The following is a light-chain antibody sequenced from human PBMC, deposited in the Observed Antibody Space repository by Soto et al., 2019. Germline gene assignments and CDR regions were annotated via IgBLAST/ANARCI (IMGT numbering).Light chain of an antibody. CDR2: EAN. Sequence: QSALTQPASVSGSPGQSITISCTGTSSDVGSYNLVSWYQQHPGKAPKLMIYEANKRPSGVSNRCSGSKSGNTASLTISGLQPEDEAEYHCASYAGYSTSVVFGGGTKVTVL. CDR1: SSDVGSYNL. CDR3: ASYAGYSTSVV. V-gene: IGLV2-23*01. J-gene: IGLJ2*01.